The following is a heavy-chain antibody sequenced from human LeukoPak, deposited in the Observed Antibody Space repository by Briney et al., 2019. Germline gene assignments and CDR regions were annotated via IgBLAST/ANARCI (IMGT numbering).Heavy chain of an antibody. J-gene: IGHJ4*02. CDR1: GFTFSSYA. V-gene: IGHV3-15*01. Sequence: NPGGSLRLSCAASGFTFSSYAMSWVRQAPGKGLEWVGRIKSKTDGGTADYAAPVKGRFTISRDDSKNTLYLQMNSLKTEDTAVYYCTTGRRGYDSSGYYDYWGQGTLVTVSS. D-gene: IGHD3-22*01. CDR2: IKSKTDGGTA. CDR3: TTGRRGYDSSGYYDY.